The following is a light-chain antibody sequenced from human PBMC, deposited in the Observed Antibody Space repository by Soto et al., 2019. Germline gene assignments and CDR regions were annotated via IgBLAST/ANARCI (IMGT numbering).Light chain of an antibody. Sequence: ETLMTQSPATLSVSPGETVTLSCRSSQDLHIDLAWYHQKPGQAPTLLIYGVSARAPGVPARFSGAGSGTEFTLTIRSLQSADFGVYYCQKSATWPRTFGQGTK. J-gene: IGKJ2*01. CDR2: GVS. CDR3: QKSATWPRT. CDR1: QDLHID. V-gene: IGKV3-15*01.